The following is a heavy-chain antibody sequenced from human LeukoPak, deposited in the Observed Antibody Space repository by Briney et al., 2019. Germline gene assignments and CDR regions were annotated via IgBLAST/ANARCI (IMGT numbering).Heavy chain of an antibody. J-gene: IGHJ6*03. CDR1: GGSFSGYY. CDR3: ARGSRYCSSTSCYYYYYYMDV. Sequence: SETLSLTCAVYGGSFSGYYWSWIRQPPGKGLEWIGEINHSGSTNYNPSLKTRVTISVDTSKNQFSLKLSSVTSADTAVSYCARGSRYCSSTSCYYYYYYMDVWGKGTTVTVSS. V-gene: IGHV4-34*01. CDR2: INHSGST. D-gene: IGHD2-2*01.